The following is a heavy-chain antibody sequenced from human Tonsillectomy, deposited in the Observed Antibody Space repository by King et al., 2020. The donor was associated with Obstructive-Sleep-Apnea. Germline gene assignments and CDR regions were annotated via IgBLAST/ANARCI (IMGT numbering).Heavy chain of an antibody. V-gene: IGHV1-46*01. CDR2: INPSCGST. CDR3: ARDGLYYYDSSGYYYFDY. D-gene: IGHD3-22*01. J-gene: IGHJ4*02. Sequence: VQLGQSGAEVKKPGASVKVSCKASGYTFTSYYMHWVRQAPGQGLEWMGIINPSCGSTSYAQKFQGRVTMTRDTSTSTVYMELSSLRSEDTAVYYCARDGLYYYDSSGYYYFDYWGQGTLVTVSS. CDR1: GYTFTSYY.